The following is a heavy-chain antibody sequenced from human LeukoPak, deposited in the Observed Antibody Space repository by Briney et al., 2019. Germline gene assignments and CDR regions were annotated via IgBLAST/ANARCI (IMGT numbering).Heavy chain of an antibody. CDR2: INPSGGST. CDR1: GYTFTSYY. CDR3: ARAEAYYDFWSGYHYANYYYYYGMDV. Sequence: GASVKVSCKASGYTFTSYYMHWVRQAPGQGLEWMGIINPSGGSTSYAQKFQGRVTMTRDTSTSTVYMELSSLRSEDTAVYYCARAEAYYDFWSGYHYANYYYYYGMDVWGQGTTVTVSS. D-gene: IGHD3-3*01. V-gene: IGHV1-46*01. J-gene: IGHJ6*02.